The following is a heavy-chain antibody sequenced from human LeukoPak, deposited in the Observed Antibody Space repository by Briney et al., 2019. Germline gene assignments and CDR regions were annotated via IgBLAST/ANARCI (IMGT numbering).Heavy chain of an antibody. Sequence: SETLSLTCTVSGGSISSYYWSWIRQPAGKGLEWIGRIYTSGSTNYDPSLKSRVTMSVDTSKNQFSLKLSSVTAADTAVHYCARGRVAAAVVGYFDYWGQGTLVTVSS. CDR2: IYTSGST. D-gene: IGHD6-13*01. V-gene: IGHV4-4*07. CDR1: GGSISSYY. J-gene: IGHJ4*02. CDR3: ARGRVAAAVVGYFDY.